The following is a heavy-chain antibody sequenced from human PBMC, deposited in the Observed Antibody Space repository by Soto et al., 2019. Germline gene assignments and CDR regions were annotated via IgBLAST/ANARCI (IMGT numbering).Heavy chain of an antibody. CDR1: GYTLTELS. Sequence: ASVKVSCKVSGYTLTELSMHWVRQAPGKGLEWMGGFDPEDGETIYAQKFQGRVTMTEETSTDTAYMELSSLRSEDTAVYYCATPKPYYDILTGYVYWGQGTLVTVSS. CDR2: FDPEDGET. V-gene: IGHV1-24*01. J-gene: IGHJ4*02. D-gene: IGHD3-9*01. CDR3: ATPKPYYDILTGYVY.